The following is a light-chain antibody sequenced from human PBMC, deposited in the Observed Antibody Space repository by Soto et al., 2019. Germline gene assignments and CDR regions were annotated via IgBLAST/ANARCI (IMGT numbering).Light chain of an antibody. Sequence: EIVLTQSPGTLCLSPGERATLSCRASQSVSRNLAWYQQKSGQAPRLLIYGASTRATGIPTRFRGSGSGTEFTLTIRSLQSEDFAVYYCQQYDNWPPITFGQGTRREIK. CDR1: QSVSRN. CDR2: GAS. J-gene: IGKJ5*01. V-gene: IGKV3-15*01. CDR3: QQYDNWPPIT.